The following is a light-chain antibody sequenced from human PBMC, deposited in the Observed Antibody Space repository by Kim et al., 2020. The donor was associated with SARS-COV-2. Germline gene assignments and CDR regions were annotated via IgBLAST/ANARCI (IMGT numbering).Light chain of an antibody. V-gene: IGLV2-14*03. Sequence: GQSLTISCTGTSSDVSGYNYVSWYQQHPGKAPKLMIYDVSNRPSGVSNRFSGSKSGNTASLTISGLQAEDEADYYCSSYTSSSTNVFGTGTKVTVL. CDR2: DVS. CDR1: SSDVSGYNY. J-gene: IGLJ1*01. CDR3: SSYTSSSTNV.